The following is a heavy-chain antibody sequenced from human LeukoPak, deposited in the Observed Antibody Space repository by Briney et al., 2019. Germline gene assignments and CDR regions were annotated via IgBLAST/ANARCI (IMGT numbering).Heavy chain of an antibody. CDR3: ARDLWELRGGYYYYYYMDV. D-gene: IGHD1-26*01. Sequence: SVKVSCKASGGTFSSYAISWVRQAPGQGLEWMGGIIPIFGTTNYAQKFQGRVTITTDESTSTAYMELSSLRSEDTAVYYCARDLWELRGGYYYYYYMDVWGKGTTVTVSS. CDR2: IIPIFGTT. CDR1: GGTFSSYA. V-gene: IGHV1-69*05. J-gene: IGHJ6*03.